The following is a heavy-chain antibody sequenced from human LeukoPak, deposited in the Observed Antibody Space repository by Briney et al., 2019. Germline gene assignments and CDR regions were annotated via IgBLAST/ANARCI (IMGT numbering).Heavy chain of an antibody. CDR2: IIPIFGTA. Sequence: SVKVSCKASGGTFSSYAISWVRQAPGQGLEWMGGIIPIFGTANYAQKFQGSVTITADESTSTAYMELSSLRSEDTAVYYCARAITRGADAFDIWGQGTMVTVSS. CDR3: ARAITRGADAFDI. CDR1: GGTFSSYA. J-gene: IGHJ3*02. D-gene: IGHD1-26*01. V-gene: IGHV1-69*01.